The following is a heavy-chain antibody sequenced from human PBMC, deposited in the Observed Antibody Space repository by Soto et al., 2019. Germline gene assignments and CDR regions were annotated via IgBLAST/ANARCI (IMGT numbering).Heavy chain of an antibody. Sequence: QVQLQESGPGLVKPSGTLSLTCAVSSGSISSSNWWSWVRQPPGKGLEWIGEIYHSGSTNYNPSLKSRVTISVDKPKNQFSLKLSSVTAADTAVYYCARSRLGTGTPGLFDYWGQGTLVTVSS. V-gene: IGHV4-4*02. CDR2: IYHSGST. J-gene: IGHJ4*02. CDR3: ARSRLGTGTPGLFDY. D-gene: IGHD1-1*01. CDR1: SGSISSSNW.